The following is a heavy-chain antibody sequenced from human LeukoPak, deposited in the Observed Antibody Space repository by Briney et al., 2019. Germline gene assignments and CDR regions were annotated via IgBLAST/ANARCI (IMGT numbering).Heavy chain of an antibody. V-gene: IGHV3-7*01. CDR2: IKPDGSEK. J-gene: IGHJ4*02. D-gene: IGHD3-22*01. CDR1: GFTFSDYW. Sequence: GGSLRLSCAASGFTFSDYWMSWVRQTPEKGLQWVANIKPDGSEKYYVDSVKGRFTISRDNAKNSLYLQMNSLRAEDTAVYYCARLYDSSGYYYGYWGQGTLVTVSS. CDR3: ARLYDSSGYYYGY.